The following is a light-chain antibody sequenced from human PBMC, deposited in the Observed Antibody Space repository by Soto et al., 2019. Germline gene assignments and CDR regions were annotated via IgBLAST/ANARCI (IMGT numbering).Light chain of an antibody. Sequence: QSALTQPASVSGSPGQSITISCTGTSSDVGRYNLVSWYQQHPGKAPKLMIYEVSKRPSGVSNRFSGSKSGNTASLTISGLQAEDEADYYCCSYSGSSSYVLGTGTKVTVL. CDR2: EVS. V-gene: IGLV2-23*02. CDR3: CSYSGSSSYV. CDR1: SSDVGRYNL. J-gene: IGLJ1*01.